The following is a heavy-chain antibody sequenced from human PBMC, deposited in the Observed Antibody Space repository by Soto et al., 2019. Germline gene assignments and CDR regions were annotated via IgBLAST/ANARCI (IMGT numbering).Heavy chain of an antibody. CDR3: ARVVGGYYYGMDV. CDR1: GGSISSSNW. J-gene: IGHJ6*02. CDR2: IYHSGST. V-gene: IGHV4-4*02. D-gene: IGHD2-2*01. Sequence: QVQLQESGPGLVKPSGTLSLTCAVSGGSISSSNWWSWVRQPPGKGLEWIGEIYHSGSTNYNPSPXXRXPISVDTSKNQFALKLSSVTAADTAVYYCARVVGGYYYGMDVWGQGTTVTVSS.